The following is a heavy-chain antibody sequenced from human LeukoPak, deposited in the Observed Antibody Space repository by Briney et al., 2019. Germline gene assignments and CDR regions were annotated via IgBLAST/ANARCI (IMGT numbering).Heavy chain of an antibody. D-gene: IGHD2-2*01. V-gene: IGHV3-30*18. J-gene: IGHJ4*02. CDR1: GFTFSSFG. Sequence: GGSLRLSCAASGFTFSSFGMHWVRQAPGKGLEWVAVVSYDGSNKFYGDSVKGRFTISRDNSKNTVYLQINSLRAEDTAVCYCAKERSTTTWYDHWGQGILVTVSS. CDR2: VSYDGSNK. CDR3: AKERSTTTWYDH.